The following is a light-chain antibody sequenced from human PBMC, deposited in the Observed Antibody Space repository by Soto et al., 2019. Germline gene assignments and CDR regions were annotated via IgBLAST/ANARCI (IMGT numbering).Light chain of an antibody. V-gene: IGKV1-6*01. J-gene: IGKJ1*01. Sequence: AIQMTQSPSSLSASVGDRVTITCRASQGIRNDLGWYQQKPEKAPKLLIYAASSLQSGVPSRFSGSGSGTDFTLTFSSLQPEDFATYYCLQDYNYPPTFGQGTKVEIK. CDR1: QGIRND. CDR3: LQDYNYPPT. CDR2: AAS.